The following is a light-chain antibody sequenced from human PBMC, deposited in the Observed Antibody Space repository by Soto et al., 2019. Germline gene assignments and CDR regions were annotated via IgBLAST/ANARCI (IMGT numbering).Light chain of an antibody. CDR1: QSSSNR. CDR3: QRYSDWPWT. CDR2: GAS. Sequence: EIMMTQSPGTLSVSPGERATLSFRASQSSSNRLAWYQQKPGQTPRLLIYGASTRATDIPTRFSGGGSGTEFTLTVSSLQSDDLSVYFCQRYSDWPWTFGQATKVEL. V-gene: IGKV3-15*01. J-gene: IGKJ1*01.